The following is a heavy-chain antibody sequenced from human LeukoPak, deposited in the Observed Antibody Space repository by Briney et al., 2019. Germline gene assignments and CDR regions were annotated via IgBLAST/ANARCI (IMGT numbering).Heavy chain of an antibody. J-gene: IGHJ4*02. CDR3: AKDGRKNFDSPYYFDS. D-gene: IGHD3-10*01. CDR1: GFTFSNYV. Sequence: PGGSLRLSCAASGFTFSNYVMTWVRQAPGKGLEFISAMSGSGGSTFYPGSVKGRFTVSRDNSKNTLFLQMDSLRAEDTAMYYCAKDGRKNFDSPYYFDSWGQGTLVTVSS. V-gene: IGHV3-23*01. CDR2: MSGSGGST.